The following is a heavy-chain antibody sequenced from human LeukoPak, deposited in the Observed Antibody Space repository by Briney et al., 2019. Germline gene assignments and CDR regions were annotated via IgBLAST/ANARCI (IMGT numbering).Heavy chain of an antibody. CDR1: GDSISNYY. V-gene: IGHV4-4*07. CDR2: IYTSGST. D-gene: IGHD5-24*01. CDR3: ARDRGGNYYYYMDV. J-gene: IGHJ6*03. Sequence: SETLSLTCTVSGDSISNYYWSWIRQPAGKGLEWIGRIYTSGSTNYNPSLKSRVTMSVDTSKNQFSLKLSSVTAADTAVYYCARDRGGNYYYYMDVWGKGTTVTVSS.